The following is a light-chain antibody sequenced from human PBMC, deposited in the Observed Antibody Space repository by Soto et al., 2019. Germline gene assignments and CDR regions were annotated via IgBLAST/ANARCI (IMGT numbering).Light chain of an antibody. CDR2: EVS. Sequence: QSVLTQPPSVSGSPGQSVTISCTGTSSDVGSYNRVSWYQQPPGTAPKLIIYEVSNRPSGVPDRFFGSKSGNTASLTISGLQAEDEADYYCSSFTSSNTWVFSGGTKLTVL. J-gene: IGLJ3*02. V-gene: IGLV2-18*02. CDR3: SSFTSSNTWV. CDR1: SSDVGSYNR.